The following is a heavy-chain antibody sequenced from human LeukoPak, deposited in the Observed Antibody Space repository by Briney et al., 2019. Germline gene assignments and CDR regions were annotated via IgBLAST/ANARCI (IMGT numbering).Heavy chain of an antibody. CDR3: ASVSWYSSGWYGDFDY. CDR2: IKQDGREK. CDR1: GFTFSSYW. J-gene: IGHJ4*02. D-gene: IGHD6-19*01. V-gene: IGHV3-7*01. Sequence: GGSLRLSCAASGFTFSSYWMSWVRQAPGKGLEWVANIKQDGREKYYVDSVKGRFTISRDNAKNSLYLQMNSLRAEDTAVYYCASVSWYSSGWYGDFDYWGQGTLVAVSS.